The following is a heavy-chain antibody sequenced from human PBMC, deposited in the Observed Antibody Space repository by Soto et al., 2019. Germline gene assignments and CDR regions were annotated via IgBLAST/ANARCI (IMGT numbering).Heavy chain of an antibody. CDR3: ARRNDFWSGYYLRAFDI. V-gene: IGHV4-39*01. J-gene: IGHJ3*02. CDR1: GDSISSSSYY. D-gene: IGHD3-3*01. Sequence: QLQLQESGPGLVKPSETLSLTCTVSGDSISSSSYYWGWIRQPPGKGLERIGSIYYSGSTYYNPSLKSRVTISVDTSKNQFSLKLSSVTAADTAVYYCARRNDFWSGYYLRAFDIWGQGTMVTVSS. CDR2: IYYSGST.